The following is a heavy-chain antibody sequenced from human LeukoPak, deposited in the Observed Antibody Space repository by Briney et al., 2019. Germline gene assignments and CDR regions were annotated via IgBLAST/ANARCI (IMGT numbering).Heavy chain of an antibody. Sequence: PSETLSPTCAVYGGSFSGYYWSWIRQPPGKGLEWMGEINHSGSTNYNPSLKRRVTIAVYTSKNQFSLKLSSVTAADTAVYYCARRPVVNYNYYYMDVWGKGTTVTVSS. J-gene: IGHJ6*03. V-gene: IGHV4-34*01. CDR3: ARRPVVNYNYYYMDV. CDR2: INHSGST. D-gene: IGHD4-23*01. CDR1: GGSFSGYY.